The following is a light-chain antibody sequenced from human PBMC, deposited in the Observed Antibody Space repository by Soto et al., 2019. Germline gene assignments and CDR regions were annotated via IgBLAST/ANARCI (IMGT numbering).Light chain of an antibody. J-gene: IGLJ2*01. CDR1: SSDVENYNL. V-gene: IGLV2-23*01. CDR3: CSYVGSTTSPVL. CDR2: EAS. Sequence: QSVLTQPASVSGSPGQSITISCTGTSSDVENYNLVSWYQQHPGKAPKLMIYEASQRPSGVSNRFSGSNSGNTASLTISGLQAEDEADYYCCSYVGSTTSPVLFGGGTKVTVL.